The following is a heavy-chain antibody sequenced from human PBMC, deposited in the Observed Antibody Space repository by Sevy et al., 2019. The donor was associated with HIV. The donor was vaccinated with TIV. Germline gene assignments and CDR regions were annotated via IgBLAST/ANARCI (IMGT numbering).Heavy chain of an antibody. CDR1: GGTFSKYA. D-gene: IGHD2-2*01. J-gene: IGHJ6*02. CDR3: ARDRGFSSTSEYGMDV. CDR2: IIPIFGTA. Sequence: SVKVSCKASGGTFSKYAITWVRKAPGQGLEWMGGIIPIFGTANYAQNVQGRVTITADESTSTAYMELSSLRSEETAVDYCARDRGFSSTSEYGMDVWGQGTTVTVSS. V-gene: IGHV1-69*13.